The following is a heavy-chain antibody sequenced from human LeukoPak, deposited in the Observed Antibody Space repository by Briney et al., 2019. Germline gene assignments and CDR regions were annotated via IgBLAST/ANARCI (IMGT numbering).Heavy chain of an antibody. J-gene: IGHJ4*02. D-gene: IGHD3-16*01. V-gene: IGHV3-48*04. Sequence: TGGSLRLSCAASGFTFDIYGMKWIRQAPGKGLEWVSHISSGSSPKYYADSVRGRFTISRDNAKKSLYLQMNSLRVEDTAVYYCARGDDGAYWGQGTLVTVSS. CDR3: ARGDDGAY. CDR1: GFTFDIYG. CDR2: ISSGSSPK.